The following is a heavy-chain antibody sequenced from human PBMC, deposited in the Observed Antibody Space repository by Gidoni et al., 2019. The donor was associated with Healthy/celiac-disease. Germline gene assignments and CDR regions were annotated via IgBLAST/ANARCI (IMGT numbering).Heavy chain of an antibody. D-gene: IGHD3-22*01. Sequence: QVLLVESGGGVVQPGRSLRLSCAASGFTFSSYCMHWVRQAPGKGLEWVAVISYDGSNKYYADSVKGRFTISRDNSKNTLYLQMNSLRAEDTAVYYCAKRYYDSSGPDEVFDYWGQGTLVTVSS. CDR3: AKRYYDSSGPDEVFDY. CDR1: GFTFSSYC. CDR2: ISYDGSNK. V-gene: IGHV3-30*18. J-gene: IGHJ4*02.